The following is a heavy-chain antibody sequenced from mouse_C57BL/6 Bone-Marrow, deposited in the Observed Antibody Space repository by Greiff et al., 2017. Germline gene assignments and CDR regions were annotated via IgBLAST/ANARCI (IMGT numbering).Heavy chain of an antibody. CDR2: ISPGGSYT. J-gene: IGHJ4*01. V-gene: IGHV5-6*01. Sequence: EVQRVESGGDLVKPGASLKLSCAASGFTFTSYGMSWVHQTPDKRLEWVATISPGGSYTYYPDSVKGRFTISRDNAKNTLYLQMSSLKSEDTVMYYCARHQIWPDSMDDWGKGTSVTVSS. CDR3: ARHQIWPDSMDD. D-gene: IGHD1-1*02. CDR1: GFTFTSYG.